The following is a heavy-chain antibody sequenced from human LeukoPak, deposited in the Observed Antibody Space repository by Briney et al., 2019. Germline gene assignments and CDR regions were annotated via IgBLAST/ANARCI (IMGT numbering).Heavy chain of an antibody. CDR3: ARASYSSGWSDPYYFDY. J-gene: IGHJ4*02. CDR1: GGSISSGGYY. CDR2: IYYSGST. Sequence: SETLSLTCTVSGGSISSGGYYWSWIRQHPGKGLEWIGYIYYSGSTYYNPSLKSRVTISVDTSKNQFSLKLSSVTAADTAVYYYARASYSSGWSDPYYFDYWGQGTLVTVSS. D-gene: IGHD6-19*01. V-gene: IGHV4-31*03.